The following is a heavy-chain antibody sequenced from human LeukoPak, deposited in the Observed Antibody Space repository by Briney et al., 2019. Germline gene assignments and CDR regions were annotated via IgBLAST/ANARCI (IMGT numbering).Heavy chain of an antibody. CDR3: AKDRTTTSDPFDY. D-gene: IGHD4-17*01. CDR2: ITGSGGTT. V-gene: IGHV3-23*01. Sequence: GGSLRLSCAASGFSFSSYGMSWVRQAPGKGLEWISAITGSGGTTYYADSVEGRFTISRDNSKNTLYLQVNSLRAEDTAVYYCAKDRTTTSDPFDYWGQGTLVTVSS. J-gene: IGHJ4*02. CDR1: GFSFSSYG.